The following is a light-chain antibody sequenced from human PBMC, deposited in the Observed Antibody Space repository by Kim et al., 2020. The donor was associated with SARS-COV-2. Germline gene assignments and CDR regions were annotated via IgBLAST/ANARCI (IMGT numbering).Light chain of an antibody. CDR1: QDMRNS. J-gene: IGKJ4*01. CDR3: QQLNSYSLT. CDR2: GAS. V-gene: IGKV1-9*01. Sequence: ASVGDSLTITCRASQDMRNSLAWYQQKPGKVPKLLIYGASTLQSGVPLRFSGSGSGTDFTLTISSLQPEDFATYYCQQLNSYSLTFGGGTKVDIK.